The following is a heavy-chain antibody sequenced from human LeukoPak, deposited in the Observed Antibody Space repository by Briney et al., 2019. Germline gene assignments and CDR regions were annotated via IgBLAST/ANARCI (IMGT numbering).Heavy chain of an antibody. CDR2: IWYDGSNK. D-gene: IGHD6-19*01. J-gene: IGHJ4*02. CDR1: GFTFSSYG. CDR3: ARDPGHSGWYGDY. Sequence: GGSLRLSCAASGFTFSSYGMHWVRQAPAKELEWVSIIWYDGSNKYYADSVKGRFTISKDNSKNTLYLHMNSLRAEDTAVYYCARDPGHSGWYGDYWGQGTLVTVSS. V-gene: IGHV3-33*01.